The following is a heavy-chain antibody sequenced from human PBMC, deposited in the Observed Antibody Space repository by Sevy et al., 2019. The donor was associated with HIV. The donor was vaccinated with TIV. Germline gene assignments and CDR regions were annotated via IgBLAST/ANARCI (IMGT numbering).Heavy chain of an antibody. CDR3: AAGVGASDFDY. D-gene: IGHD1-26*01. J-gene: IGHJ4*02. CDR2: IKSKTDGATR. V-gene: IGHV3-15*01. Sequence: GGSLRLSCVASGFTFNKAWMSWVRQAPGKGLEWVGRIKSKTDGATRDLAAPVKGRIIISRDDSKNTLYLQISNLKIEDTGVYFCAAGVGASDFDYWRQGTLVTVSS. CDR1: GFTFNKAW.